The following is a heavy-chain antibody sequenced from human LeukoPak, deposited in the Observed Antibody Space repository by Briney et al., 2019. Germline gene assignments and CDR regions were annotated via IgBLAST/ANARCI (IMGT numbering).Heavy chain of an antibody. Sequence: ASVKVSCKASGYTFTSYGISWVRQAPGQGLEWMGWSSAYNGNTNYAQKLQGRVTMTTDTSTSTAYMEVRSLRSDDTAVYYCARVYYYYDFWSGYFGNINFDYWGQGTLVTVSS. J-gene: IGHJ4*02. CDR3: ARVYYYYDFWSGYFGNINFDY. CDR1: GYTFTSYG. V-gene: IGHV1-18*01. D-gene: IGHD3-3*01. CDR2: SSAYNGNT.